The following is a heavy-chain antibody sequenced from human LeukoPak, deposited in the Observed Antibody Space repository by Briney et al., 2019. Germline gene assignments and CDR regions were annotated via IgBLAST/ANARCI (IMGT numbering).Heavy chain of an antibody. Sequence: PGGSLRLSCAASGFTFSLYWMSWVRHAPGKGLEWVANVKQDGSETNYVDSVKGRFTISRDNAKNSLFLQMNSLRVEDTAVYYCASTQTFDYWGQGTLVTVSS. CDR3: ASTQTFDY. V-gene: IGHV3-7*05. J-gene: IGHJ4*02. CDR2: VKQDGSET. CDR1: GFTFSLYW.